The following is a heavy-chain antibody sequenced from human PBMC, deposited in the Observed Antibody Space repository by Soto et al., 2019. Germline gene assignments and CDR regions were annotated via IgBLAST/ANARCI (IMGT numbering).Heavy chain of an antibody. J-gene: IGHJ4*02. D-gene: IGHD3-22*01. CDR3: ARDPYDNSGSYFNAPLDY. CDR2: MWSDGTTK. V-gene: IGHV3-33*01. Sequence: SLRLSCAASGFTLSNYGMHWVRQAPGKGLDWVAVMWSDGTTKFYADSVKGRFTLSRDNSKNTLYLQMDSLRAEDTAVYYCARDPYDNSGSYFNAPLDYWGQGTLVTVSS. CDR1: GFTLSNYG.